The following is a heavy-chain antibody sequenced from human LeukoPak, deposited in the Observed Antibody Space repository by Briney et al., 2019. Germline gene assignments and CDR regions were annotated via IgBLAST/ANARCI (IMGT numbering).Heavy chain of an antibody. Sequence: GASVKASCKASGGTFSSYAISWVRQAPGQGLEWMGGIIPIFGTANYAQKFQGRVTITADESTSTAYMELSSLRSEDTAVYYCALSLGYCSSTSCYGNFDYWGQGTLVTVSS. D-gene: IGHD2-2*01. CDR3: ALSLGYCSSTSCYGNFDY. CDR2: IIPIFGTA. V-gene: IGHV1-69*13. CDR1: GGTFSSYA. J-gene: IGHJ4*02.